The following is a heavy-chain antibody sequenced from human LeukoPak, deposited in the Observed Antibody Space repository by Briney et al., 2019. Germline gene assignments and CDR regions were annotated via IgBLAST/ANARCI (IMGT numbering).Heavy chain of an antibody. CDR2: VYHTGHS. J-gene: IGHJ4*02. CDR3: ARKSSGGEFD. CDR1: GGSTTNYY. V-gene: IGHV4-59*08. Sequence: KASETLSLTCTVSGGSTTNYYWSWIRQPPGKGLEWIAYVYHTGHSNYNPSLKSRVIISLDTSKNQFSLKLSSVTAAGTAVYYCARKSSGGEFDWGQGALVTVSS. D-gene: IGHD3-16*01.